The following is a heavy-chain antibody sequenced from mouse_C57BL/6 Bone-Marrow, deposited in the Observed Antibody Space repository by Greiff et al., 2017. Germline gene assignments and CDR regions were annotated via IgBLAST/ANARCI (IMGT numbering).Heavy chain of an antibody. D-gene: IGHD3-2*02. J-gene: IGHJ2*01. CDR1: GYSITSGYD. Sequence: EVMLVESGPGMVKPSQSLSLTCTVTGYSITSGYDWHWIRHFPGNKLEWMGYISYSGSTNYNPSLKSRISITHDTSKNHFFLKLNSVTTEDTATYYCASCSSGSYYFDYWGQGTTLTVSS. CDR2: ISYSGST. V-gene: IGHV3-1*01. CDR3: ASCSSGSYYFDY.